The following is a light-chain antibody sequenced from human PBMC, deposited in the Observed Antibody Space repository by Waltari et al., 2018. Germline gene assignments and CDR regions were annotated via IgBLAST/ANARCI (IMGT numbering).Light chain of an antibody. Sequence: DIQMTQSPSTLSASVGDRVTVTCRASQSIGCLLAWYQQKPGKAPKLLIYDASSLESGVPSRVSGSGSGTECTLTINSLQPDDFATYSCQQYYSYFTFGGGAKVEIK. CDR2: DAS. CDR3: QQYYSYFT. CDR1: QSIGCL. V-gene: IGKV1-5*01. J-gene: IGKJ4*01.